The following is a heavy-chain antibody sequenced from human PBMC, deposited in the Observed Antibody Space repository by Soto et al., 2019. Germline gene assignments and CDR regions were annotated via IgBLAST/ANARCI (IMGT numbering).Heavy chain of an antibody. J-gene: IGHJ6*02. CDR1: GDSVSSNSAA. CDR3: ARGQPTQQLDYYYGMDV. CDR2: TYYRSKWYN. D-gene: IGHD6-13*01. Sequence: PSQTLSLTCAISGDSVSSNSAAWNWIRQSPSRGLGWLGRTYYRSKWYNDYAVSVKSRITINPDTSKNQFSLQLNSVTPEDTAVYYCARGQPTQQLDYYYGMDVWGQGTTVTVSS. V-gene: IGHV6-1*01.